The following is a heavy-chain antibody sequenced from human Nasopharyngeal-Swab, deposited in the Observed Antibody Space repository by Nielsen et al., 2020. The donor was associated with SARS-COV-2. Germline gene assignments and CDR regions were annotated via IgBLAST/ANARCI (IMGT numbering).Heavy chain of an antibody. V-gene: IGHV4-59*01. CDR3: ARAYFSRTSCYGPSSYYCMDV. J-gene: IGHJ6*02. CDR2: SYYSGST. Sequence: SETLSLTCTVSGGSISSYYWSRIRQPPGKGLEWIGYSYYSGSTNYNPSLKSRVTISVDTSKNQFSLKLSSVTAADTAVYYCARAYFSRTSCYGPSSYYCMDVWGRGTTVTVSS. CDR1: GGSISSYY. D-gene: IGHD2-2*01.